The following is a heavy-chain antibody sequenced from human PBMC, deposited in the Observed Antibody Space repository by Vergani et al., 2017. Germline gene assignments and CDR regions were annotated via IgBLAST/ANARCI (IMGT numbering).Heavy chain of an antibody. CDR1: GFTVSSNY. Sequence: EVQLVESGGGLVQPGGSLRLSCAASGFTVSSNYMSWVRQAPGKGLEWVSVIYSGGSTYYAESVKGRFTISRHNSKNTLYLQMNSLRAEDTAVYYCARDRVDIVATTTYYYYYYGMDVWGQGP. V-gene: IGHV3-53*04. CDR2: IYSGGST. J-gene: IGHJ6*02. CDR3: ARDRVDIVATTTYYYYYYGMDV. D-gene: IGHD5-12*01.